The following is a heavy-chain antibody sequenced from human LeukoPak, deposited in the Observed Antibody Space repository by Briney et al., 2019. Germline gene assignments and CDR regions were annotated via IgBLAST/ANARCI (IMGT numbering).Heavy chain of an antibody. Sequence: AAVTVSFTDSGYTFTIYEINWVRQAPGQGGGRMGWLDPNSGNTGFAQKFQGRVTMTRNTSTSTAYMELSSLKSDDTAVYYCARGVYYYYYMDVWGKGTTVTVSS. CDR3: ARGVYYYYYMDV. CDR2: LDPNSGNT. V-gene: IGHV1-8*01. CDR1: GYTFTIYE. J-gene: IGHJ6*03.